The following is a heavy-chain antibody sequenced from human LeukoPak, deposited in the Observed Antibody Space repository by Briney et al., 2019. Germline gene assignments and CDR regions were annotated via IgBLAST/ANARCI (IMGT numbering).Heavy chain of an antibody. Sequence: GGSLRLSCAASGFTFSSYWMNWVRQAPGKGLVWVSRIASDGSSTTYADSVKGRFSISRDNAKNTLYLQMNSLRAEDTAVYYCARGRWIQHNRGTDYWGQGTLVTVSS. V-gene: IGHV3-74*01. CDR1: GFTFSSYW. CDR2: IASDGSST. CDR3: ARGRWIQHNRGTDY. J-gene: IGHJ4*02. D-gene: IGHD5-18*01.